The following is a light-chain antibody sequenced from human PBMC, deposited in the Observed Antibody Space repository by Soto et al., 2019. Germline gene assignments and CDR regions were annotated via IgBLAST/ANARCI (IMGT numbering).Light chain of an antibody. Sequence: EIVLTQSPATLSLSPGERATLSCRASQSVSSYLAWYQQKPGQAPRLHIYDASNRATGIPARFSGSGSGTDFTLTISSLEPDDFAVYYCQQRSNSYTFGQGTKLEIK. V-gene: IGKV3-11*01. CDR1: QSVSSY. J-gene: IGKJ2*01. CDR2: DAS. CDR3: QQRSNSYT.